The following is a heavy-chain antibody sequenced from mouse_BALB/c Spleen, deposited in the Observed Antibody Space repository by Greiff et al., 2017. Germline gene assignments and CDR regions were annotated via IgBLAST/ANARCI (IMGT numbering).Heavy chain of an antibody. CDR1: GYTFTSYW. D-gene: IGHD2-10*02. CDR3: TREGEGMYGNYEGVYAMDY. Sequence: DVKLQESGTVLARPGASVKMSCKASGYTFTSYWMHWVKQRPGQGLEWIGAIYPGNSDTSYNQKFKGKAKLTAVTSTSTAYMELSSLTNEDSAVYYCTREGEGMYGNYEGVYAMDYWGQGTSVTVSS. J-gene: IGHJ4*01. CDR2: IYPGNSDT. V-gene: IGHV1-5*01.